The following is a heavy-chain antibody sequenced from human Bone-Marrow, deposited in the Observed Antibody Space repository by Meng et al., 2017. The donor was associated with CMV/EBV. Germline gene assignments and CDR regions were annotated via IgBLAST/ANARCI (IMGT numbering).Heavy chain of an antibody. V-gene: IGHV1-69*02. CDR2: IIPILGIA. Sequence: SVKVSCKASGGTFSSYTISWVRQAPGQGLEWMGRIIPILGIANYAQKFQSRVTITADKSTSTAYMELSSLRSEDTAVYYCARLIVAGGNPLDDWGQGTLVTVSS. J-gene: IGHJ4*02. D-gene: IGHD4-23*01. CDR3: ARLIVAGGNPLDD. CDR1: GGTFSSYT.